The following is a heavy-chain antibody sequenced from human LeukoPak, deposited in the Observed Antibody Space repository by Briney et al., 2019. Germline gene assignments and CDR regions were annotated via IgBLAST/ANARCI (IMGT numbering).Heavy chain of an antibody. D-gene: IGHD1-26*01. CDR1: GYTFTSYY. V-gene: IGHV1-46*01. J-gene: IGHJ4*02. CDR2: INPSGGST. CDR3: ARIVEWELPSDY. Sequence: GASVKVSCKASGYTFTSYYMHWVRQAPGQGLEWMGIINPSGGSTSYAQKFQGRVTMTRDTSTGTVYMELSSLRSEDTAVYYCARIVEWELPSDYWGQGTLVTVSS.